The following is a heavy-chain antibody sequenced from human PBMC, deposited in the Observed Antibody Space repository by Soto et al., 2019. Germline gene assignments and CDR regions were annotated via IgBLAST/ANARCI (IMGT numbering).Heavy chain of an antibody. J-gene: IGHJ4*02. Sequence: EVQLVESGGGSVQPGGSLRLSCAASGFTFSTFSMNWVRQAPGRGLEWISYISGGGRPLSYADSVKGRFTISRDNAKNSLYLQMDSLTDEDTAVNYCARDLGWAFDSWGQGTRVTVSS. D-gene: IGHD6-19*01. CDR1: GFTFSTFS. CDR2: ISGGGRPL. V-gene: IGHV3-48*02. CDR3: ARDLGWAFDS.